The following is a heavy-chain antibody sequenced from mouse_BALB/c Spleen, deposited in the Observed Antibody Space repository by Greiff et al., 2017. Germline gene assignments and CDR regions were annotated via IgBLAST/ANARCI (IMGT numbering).Heavy chain of an antibody. CDR3: PITTGGMEY. Sequence: EVQLQQSGAELVKPGASVKLSCTASGFNIKDTYMHWVKQRPEQGLEWIGRIDPANGNTKYDPKFQGKATISADTSSNTAYLQLSSLTSEDTAVYYCPITTGGMEYWGQGTSVTVSS. CDR1: GFNIKDTY. V-gene: IGHV14-3*02. CDR2: IDPANGNT. J-gene: IGHJ4*01. D-gene: IGHD1-1*01.